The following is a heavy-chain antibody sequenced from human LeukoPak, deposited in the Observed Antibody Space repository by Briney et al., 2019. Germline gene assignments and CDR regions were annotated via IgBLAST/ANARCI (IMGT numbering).Heavy chain of an antibody. D-gene: IGHD3-10*01. J-gene: IGHJ4*02. V-gene: IGHV3-53*01. CDR1: GFTFRSYE. CDR3: ASQLRGYYYGSGSYYGSFDY. Sequence: GGSLRLSCEDSGFTFRSYEMNWVRQAPGKGLEWVSIIYSGGSTFYADSVKGRFTISRDNSKNTLYLQMNSLRAEDTAVYYCASQLRGYYYGSGSYYGSFDYWGQGTLVTVSS. CDR2: IYSGGST.